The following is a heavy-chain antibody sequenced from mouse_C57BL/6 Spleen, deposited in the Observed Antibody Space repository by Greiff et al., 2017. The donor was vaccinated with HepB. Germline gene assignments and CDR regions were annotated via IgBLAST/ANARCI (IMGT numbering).Heavy chain of an antibody. Sequence: QVQLQQPGAELVKPGASVKLSCKASGYTFTSYWMHWVKQRPGQGLEWIGMIHPNSGSTNYNEKFKSKATLTVDKSSSTAYMQLSSLTSEDSAVYYGARRIVTTSYYAMDYWGQGTSVTVSS. CDR2: IHPNSGST. CDR1: GYTFTSYW. V-gene: IGHV1-64*01. D-gene: IGHD2-3*01. J-gene: IGHJ4*01. CDR3: ARRIVTTSYYAMDY.